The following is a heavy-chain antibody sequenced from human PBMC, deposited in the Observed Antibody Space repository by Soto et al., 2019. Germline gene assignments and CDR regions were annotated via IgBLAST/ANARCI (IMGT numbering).Heavy chain of an antibody. CDR3: ARRAKYQLLDEFAWFDP. D-gene: IGHD2-2*01. CDR1: GYGFTSYW. CDR2: IYPGSSDN. Sequence: GESLKISCKGSGYGFTSYWIGWVRQGPGEGLEGGGIIYPGSSDNRYSPYFKGQVNISADKSISTAYLQWSSLKASDTAIYYCARRAKYQLLDEFAWFDPWGQGTLVTVSS. J-gene: IGHJ5*02. V-gene: IGHV5-51*01.